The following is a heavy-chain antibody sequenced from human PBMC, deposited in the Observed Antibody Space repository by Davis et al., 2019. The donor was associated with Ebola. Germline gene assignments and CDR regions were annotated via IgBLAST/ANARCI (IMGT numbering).Heavy chain of an antibody. D-gene: IGHD1-26*01. CDR3: ASSGYDSGSQRNY. Sequence: PSETLSLTCAVYGGSFSGYYWSWIRQPPGKGLEWIGEIIHSGSTNYNPSLKSRVTISVDTSKNQFSLKLSSVTAADTAVYYCASSGYDSGSQRNYWGQGTLVTVSS. CDR2: IIHSGST. CDR1: GGSFSGYY. V-gene: IGHV4-34*12. J-gene: IGHJ4*02.